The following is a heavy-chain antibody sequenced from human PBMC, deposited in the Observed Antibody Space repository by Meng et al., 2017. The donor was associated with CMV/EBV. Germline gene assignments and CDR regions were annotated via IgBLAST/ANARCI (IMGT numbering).Heavy chain of an antibody. J-gene: IGHJ6*02. CDR2: TYYRSKWYN. CDR3: ASLYYDFWSGYWGNYYYGMDV. D-gene: IGHD3-3*01. V-gene: IGHV6-1*01. Sequence: SETLSLTCAISGDSVSSNSAAWNWIRQSPSRGLEWLGRTYYRSKWYNDYAVSVKSRITINPDTSKNQFSLQLNSVTPEDTAVYYCASLYYDFWSGYWGNYYYGMDVWGQGTTVTVSS. CDR1: GDSVSSNSAA.